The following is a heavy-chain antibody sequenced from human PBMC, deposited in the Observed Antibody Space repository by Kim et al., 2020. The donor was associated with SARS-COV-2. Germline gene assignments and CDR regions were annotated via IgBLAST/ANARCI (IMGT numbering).Heavy chain of an antibody. CDR3: ASILSTQSYYDSSGVTWDY. D-gene: IGHD3-22*01. CDR2: INHSGST. V-gene: IGHV4-34*01. J-gene: IGHJ4*02. CDR1: GGSFSGYY. Sequence: SETLSLTCAVYGGSFSGYYWSWIRQPPGKGLEWIGEINHSGSTNYNPSLKSRVTISVDTSKNQFSLKLSSVTAADTAVYYCASILSTQSYYDSSGVTWDYWGQGTLVTVSS.